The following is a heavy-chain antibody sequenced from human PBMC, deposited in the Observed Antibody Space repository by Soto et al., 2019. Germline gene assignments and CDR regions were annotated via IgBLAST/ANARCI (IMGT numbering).Heavy chain of an antibody. J-gene: IGHJ5*01. CDR2: IYPDDSDT. D-gene: IGHD6-13*01. CDR1: GYTFTGYW. CDR3: VVQQNPPWVNS. V-gene: IGHV5-51*01. Sequence: GESLKISCQGSGYTFTGYWIGWVRQMPGKGLEWMGIIYPDDSDTRYSPSFQGQVTISADKSINTAYLQWSSLKASDTAMYYCVVQQNPPWVNSWGQGPLVTGSS.